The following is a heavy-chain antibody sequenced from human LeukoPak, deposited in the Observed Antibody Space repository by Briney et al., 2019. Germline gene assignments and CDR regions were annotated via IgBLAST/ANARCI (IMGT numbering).Heavy chain of an antibody. J-gene: IGHJ4*02. CDR3: ATSPWGSGSIHFDY. D-gene: IGHD3-10*01. Sequence: ASVKVSCKASGYTFTGYYMHWVRQAPGQGLEWMGWINPNSGGTNYAQKFQGRVTMTRDTSISTAYMELSRLRSDDTAVYYCATSPWGSGSIHFDYWGQGTLVTVSS. V-gene: IGHV1-2*02. CDR2: INPNSGGT. CDR1: GYTFTGYY.